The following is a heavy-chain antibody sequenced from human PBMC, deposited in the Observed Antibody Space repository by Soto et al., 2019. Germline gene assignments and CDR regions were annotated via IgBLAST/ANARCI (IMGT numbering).Heavy chain of an antibody. CDR2: ISYDGSNK. D-gene: IGHD6-13*01. J-gene: IGHJ6*02. CDR1: GFTFSSYG. Sequence: PGGSLRLSCAASGFTFSSYGMHWVRQAPGKGLEWVAVISYDGSNKYYADSVKGRFTISRDNSKNTLYLQMNSLRAEDTAVYYCAKDLDGSSSWWGRSVEYGMDVWGQGTTVTVSS. CDR3: AKDLDGSSSWWGRSVEYGMDV. V-gene: IGHV3-30*18.